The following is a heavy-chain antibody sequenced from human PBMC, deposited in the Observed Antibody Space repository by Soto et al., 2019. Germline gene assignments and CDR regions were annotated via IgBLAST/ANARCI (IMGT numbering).Heavy chain of an antibody. CDR2: IYYSGST. CDR3: ATEQQLVLSWFDP. V-gene: IGHV4-4*08. CDR1: GGSISSYY. J-gene: IGHJ5*02. D-gene: IGHD6-13*01. Sequence: PSETLSLTCTVSGGSISSYYWSWIRQPPGKGLEWIGSIYYSGSTNYNPSLKSRVTISVDTSKNQFSLKLSSVTAADTAVYYCATEQQLVLSWFDPWGQGTLVTVSS.